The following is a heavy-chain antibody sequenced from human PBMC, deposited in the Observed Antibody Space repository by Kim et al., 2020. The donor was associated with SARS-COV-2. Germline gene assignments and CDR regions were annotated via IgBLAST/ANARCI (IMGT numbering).Heavy chain of an antibody. V-gene: IGHV3-11*01. J-gene: IGHJ2*01. CDR1: GFTFSDYY. CDR3: ARVDRPGIAVAGRGYWYFDL. D-gene: IGHD6-19*01. CDR2: ISSSGSTI. Sequence: GGSLRLSCAASGFTFSDYYMSWIRQAPGKGLEWVSYISSSGSTIYYADSVKGRFTISRDNAKNSLYLQMNSLRAEDTAVYYCARVDRPGIAVAGRGYWYFDLWGRGTLVTVSS.